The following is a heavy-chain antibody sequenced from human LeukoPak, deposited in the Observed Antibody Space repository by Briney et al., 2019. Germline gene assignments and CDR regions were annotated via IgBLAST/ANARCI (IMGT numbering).Heavy chain of an antibody. Sequence: SETLSLTCAVYGGSFSGYYWSWIRQPPGKGLEWIGEINHSGSTNYNPSLKSRVTISVDTSKNQFSLKLSSVTAADTAVYYCARAYRYYYYYYMDVWGKGTTVTVSS. CDR1: GGSFSGYY. CDR2: INHSGST. D-gene: IGHD2-2*01. V-gene: IGHV4-34*01. CDR3: ARAYRYYYYYYMDV. J-gene: IGHJ6*03.